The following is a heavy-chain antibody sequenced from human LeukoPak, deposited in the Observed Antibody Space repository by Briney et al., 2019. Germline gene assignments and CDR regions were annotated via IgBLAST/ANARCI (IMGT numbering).Heavy chain of an antibody. CDR1: GFTFSSYS. CDR2: ISSSSSYI. Sequence: GGSLRLSCAASGFTFSSYSMNWVRQAPGKGLEWVSSISSSSSYIYYADSVKGRFTISRDNAKNSLYLHMNSLRAEDTAVYYCARDGGRAYSSGSNDYWGQGTLVTVSS. V-gene: IGHV3-21*01. D-gene: IGHD6-19*01. J-gene: IGHJ4*02. CDR3: ARDGGRAYSSGSNDY.